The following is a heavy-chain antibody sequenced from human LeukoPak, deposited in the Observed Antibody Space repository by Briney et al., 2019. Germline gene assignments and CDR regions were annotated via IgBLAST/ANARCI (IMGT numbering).Heavy chain of an antibody. Sequence: SETLSLTCTVSGGSISSYYWSWIRQPPGKGLEWIGYIYYSGSTNNNSSLKSRVTISVDTSKNQFSLKLSSVTAADTAVYYCARDEGQNWFDPWGQGTLVTVSS. V-gene: IGHV4-59*01. CDR2: IYYSGST. J-gene: IGHJ5*02. CDR1: GGSISSYY. CDR3: ARDEGQNWFDP.